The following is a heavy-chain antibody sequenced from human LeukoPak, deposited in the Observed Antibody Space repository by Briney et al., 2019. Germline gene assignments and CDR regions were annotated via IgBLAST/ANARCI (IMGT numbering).Heavy chain of an antibody. Sequence: GASVKVSCKASDYTLLTYGITWVRQGPGQGLEWMGWISTYNGNTHYAQKLQGRVTMTTDTSTRTAYMELRSLTSNDTGIYYCARPAKGAYYYYYMDVWGRGTTVTVSS. D-gene: IGHD2-2*01. CDR1: DYTLLTYG. CDR2: ISTYNGNT. J-gene: IGHJ6*03. CDR3: ARPAKGAYYYYYMDV. V-gene: IGHV1-18*01.